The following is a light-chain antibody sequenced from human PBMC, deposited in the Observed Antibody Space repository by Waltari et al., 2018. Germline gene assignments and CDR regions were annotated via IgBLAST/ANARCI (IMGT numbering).Light chain of an antibody. J-gene: IGLJ2*01. Sequence: QSALTQPASGSGAPGQAIIISCPGTGSDVGGYDYVSWYQQYPGKAPRLIMSDVYNRPSGVSNRCSGSKSDNTASLTISGLQAEDESVYYCSSYTSSGVVFGGGTKLTVL. CDR2: DVY. V-gene: IGLV2-14*01. CDR3: SSYTSSGVV. CDR1: GSDVGGYDY.